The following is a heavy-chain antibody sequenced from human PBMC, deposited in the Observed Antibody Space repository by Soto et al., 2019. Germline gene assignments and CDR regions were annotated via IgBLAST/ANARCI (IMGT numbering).Heavy chain of an antibody. D-gene: IGHD3-3*01. Sequence: GASVKVSCKTSGYTFNTYGINWVRQAPGQGLELMGWISAYDGKTTYAEKFQGRVTLTTDTSTSTAYVELRSLRSDDTAIYYCARDPHEFWTSYWFDPWGQGTPVTVS. CDR3: ARDPHEFWTSYWFDP. V-gene: IGHV1-18*01. CDR2: ISAYDGKT. CDR1: GYTFNTYG. J-gene: IGHJ5*02.